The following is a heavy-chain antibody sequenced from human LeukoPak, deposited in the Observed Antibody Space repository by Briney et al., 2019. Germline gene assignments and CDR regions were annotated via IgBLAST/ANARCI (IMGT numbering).Heavy chain of an antibody. CDR2: IIPILGIA. Sequence: GASVKVSCKASGGTFSSYAISWVRQAPGQGLEWMGRIIPILGIANYAQKFQGRVTITADKSTSTAYMELSSLRSEDTAVYYCARDGGAPYNWFDPWGQGTLVTVSS. J-gene: IGHJ5*02. CDR1: GGTFSSYA. D-gene: IGHD1-26*01. CDR3: ARDGGAPYNWFDP. V-gene: IGHV1-69*04.